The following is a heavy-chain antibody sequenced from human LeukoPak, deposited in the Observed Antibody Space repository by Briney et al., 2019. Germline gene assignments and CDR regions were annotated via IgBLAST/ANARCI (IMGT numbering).Heavy chain of an antibody. J-gene: IGHJ6*02. CDR3: ARGRGTIPYYYYGMDV. CDR2: INHSGST. CDR1: GGSFSGYY. V-gene: IGHV4-34*01. Sequence: SETLSLTCAVYGGSFSGYYWSWIRQPPGKGLEWIGEINHSGSTNYNPSLKSRVTISVDTSKNQFSLKLSSVTAADTAVYYCARGRGTIPYYYYGMDVWGQGTTVTVSS. D-gene: IGHD2-8*01.